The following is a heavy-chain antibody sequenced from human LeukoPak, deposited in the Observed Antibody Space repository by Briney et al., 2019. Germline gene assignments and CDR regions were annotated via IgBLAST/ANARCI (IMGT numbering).Heavy chain of an antibody. CDR1: GYTFTGYY. D-gene: IGHD3-10*01. J-gene: IGHJ4*02. Sequence: ASVKVSCKASGYTFTGYYMHWVRQAPGQGLEWMGWINPNSGGTNYAQKFQGRVTMTRDTSISTAYMELSRLRSDDTAVYYCARGVITMVRGVTIRLDYWGQGTLVTVSS. V-gene: IGHV1-2*02. CDR2: INPNSGGT. CDR3: ARGVITMVRGVTIRLDY.